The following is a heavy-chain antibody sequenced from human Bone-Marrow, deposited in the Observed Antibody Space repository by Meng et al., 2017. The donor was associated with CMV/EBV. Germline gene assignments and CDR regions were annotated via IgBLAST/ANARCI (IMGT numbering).Heavy chain of an antibody. V-gene: IGHV1-69*05. Sequence: YAVSWVRQAPGQGLEWMGGIIPIFGTANDAQKFQGRVTITTDEATSTAYMELSSRRSEDTAVYYCARARADIVVVPAALYYYYGMDVWGQGTTVTVSS. CDR2: IIPIFGTA. D-gene: IGHD2-2*01. J-gene: IGHJ6*02. CDR1: YA. CDR3: ARARADIVVVPAALYYYYGMDV.